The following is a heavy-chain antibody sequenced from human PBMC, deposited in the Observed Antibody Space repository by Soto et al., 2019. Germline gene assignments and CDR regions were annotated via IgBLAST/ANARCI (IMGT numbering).Heavy chain of an antibody. Sequence: QVQLQESGPGLVKPSGTLSLTCAVSGGSISGSYSWSWVRQPPGKGLEWIGEIYDAETTNYNPSLKSRVTISVDKSNTQFSLRLRSVTAADTAAYYCARRVWFGELFSWMDLWGQGTTVTVSS. D-gene: IGHD3-10*01. CDR2: IYDAETT. J-gene: IGHJ6*02. CDR3: ARRVWFGELFSWMDL. V-gene: IGHV4-4*02. CDR1: GGSISGSYS.